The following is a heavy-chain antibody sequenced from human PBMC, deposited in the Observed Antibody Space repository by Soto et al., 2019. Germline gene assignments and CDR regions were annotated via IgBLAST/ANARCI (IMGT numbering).Heavy chain of an antibody. J-gene: IGHJ6*02. CDR2: IIPIFGTA. D-gene: IGHD1-26*01. V-gene: IGHV1-69*01. Sequence: QVQLVQSGAEVKKPGSSVKVSCKASGGTFSSYAISWVRQAPGQGLEWMGGIIPIFGTANYAQKFQGRVTITADESTSTAYMELSSLRSENTAVYYCARVVHPWKVGDPPGLYYYYGMDVWGQGTTVTVSS. CDR3: ARVVHPWKVGDPPGLYYYYGMDV. CDR1: GGTFSSYA.